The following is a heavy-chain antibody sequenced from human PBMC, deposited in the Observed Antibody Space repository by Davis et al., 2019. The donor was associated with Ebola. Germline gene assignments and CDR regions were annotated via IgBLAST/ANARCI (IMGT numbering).Heavy chain of an antibody. V-gene: IGHV3-7*03. J-gene: IGHJ4*02. CDR2: IKQDGSEK. D-gene: IGHD5-18*01. Sequence: GGSLRLSCVTSGFTFSDYWMSWVRQAPGKGLEWVANIKQDGSEKYYVDSVKGRFTVSRDNSKNSLYLQMNSLRTEDTALYYCAKDARGCSLPDYWGQGTLVTVSS. CDR3: AKDARGCSLPDY. CDR1: GFTFSDYW.